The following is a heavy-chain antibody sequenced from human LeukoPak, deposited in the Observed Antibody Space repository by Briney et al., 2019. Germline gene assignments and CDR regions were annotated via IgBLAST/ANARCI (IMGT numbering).Heavy chain of an antibody. Sequence: KPSETLSLTCTVSGGSISSSSYYWGWIRQPPGKGLEWIGSIFYSGSAYYNPSLKSRVAISVDTSKNQFSLKLSSVTAADTAVYHCARQGGTLNWFDPWGQGTLVTVSS. CDR2: IFYSGSA. J-gene: IGHJ5*02. V-gene: IGHV4-39*01. CDR3: ARQGGTLNWFDP. CDR1: GGSISSSSYY. D-gene: IGHD1-7*01.